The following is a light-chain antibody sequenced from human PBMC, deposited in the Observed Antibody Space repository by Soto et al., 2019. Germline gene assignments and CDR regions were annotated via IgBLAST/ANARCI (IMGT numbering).Light chain of an antibody. V-gene: IGLV1-44*01. CDR2: GND. J-gene: IGLJ2*01. Sequence: QSVLTQPPSASGTRGQRVTISCSGGSSNIVSNTVNWYQQFPGTAPKLLIYGNDQRPSGVPDRFSGSKSGTSASLAISGLQSEDEADYYCAAWDDSLNGPIFGGGTKVTVL. CDR1: SSNIVSNT. CDR3: AAWDDSLNGPI.